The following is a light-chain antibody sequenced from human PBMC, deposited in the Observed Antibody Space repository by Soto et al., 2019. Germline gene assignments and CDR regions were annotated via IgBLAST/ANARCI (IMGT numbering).Light chain of an antibody. CDR3: CSYAGSSTYV. CDR1: SSDVGSYNL. J-gene: IGLJ1*01. V-gene: IGLV2-23*01. Sequence: QSALTQPASVSGSPGQSITISCTGTSSDVGSYNLVSWYQQHPGKAPKLMIYEGSKRPSWVSNRFSGSKSGNTASLTISGLQAEDEADYYCCSYAGSSTYVFGTGTKLTVL. CDR2: EGS.